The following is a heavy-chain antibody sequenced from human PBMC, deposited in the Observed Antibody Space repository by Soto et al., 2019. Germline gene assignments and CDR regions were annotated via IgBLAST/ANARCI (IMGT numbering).Heavy chain of an antibody. J-gene: IGHJ4*02. CDR2: ISGSGVST. CDR1: GFTFSNYA. D-gene: IGHD3-22*01. CDR3: AKSPGMYYYDSSGYYHYDY. Sequence: QPGGSLRLSCAASGFTFSNYAVTWVRQAPGKGLEWVSAISGSGVSTYYADTVKGRFTISRDNSKNTLFLKLNSLRAEDTAVYFCAKSPGMYYYDSSGYYHYDYWGQGTLVTVSS. V-gene: IGHV3-23*01.